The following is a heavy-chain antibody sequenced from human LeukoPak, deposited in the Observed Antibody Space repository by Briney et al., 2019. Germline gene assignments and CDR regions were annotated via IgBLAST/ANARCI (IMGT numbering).Heavy chain of an antibody. CDR3: ARDTMVTSNWFDP. Sequence: ASVKVPCKASGYTFTSHGISWVRQAPGQGLEWMGWISAYNGNTEYAEKFQGRVTMTTDTSTSTAYMELRSLGSDDTAVYYCARDTMVTSNWFDPWGQGTLVTVSS. CDR1: GYTFTSHG. D-gene: IGHD4-17*01. V-gene: IGHV1-18*01. J-gene: IGHJ5*02. CDR2: ISAYNGNT.